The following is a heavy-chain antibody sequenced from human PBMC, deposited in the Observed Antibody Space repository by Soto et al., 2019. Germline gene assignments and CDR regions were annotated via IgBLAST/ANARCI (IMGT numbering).Heavy chain of an antibody. CDR3: PREVRLGLHLS. D-gene: IGHD3-16*01. J-gene: IGHJ4*02. Sequence: SETLCLSWSVAGGSIGGFGGSWLRQPPGKGLEWIGYIYYSGSSNYNPSLKSRVTISRDTSKNQFSLQLTSVTAADTAAYFCPREVRLGLHLSWGQGTLVTVSS. V-gene: IGHV4-59*01. CDR1: GGSIGGFG. CDR2: IYYSGSS.